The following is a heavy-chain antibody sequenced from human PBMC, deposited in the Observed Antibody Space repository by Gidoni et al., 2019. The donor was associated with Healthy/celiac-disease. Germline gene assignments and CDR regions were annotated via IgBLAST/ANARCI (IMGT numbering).Heavy chain of an antibody. CDR2: IFSNDEK. Sequence: QVPLKESGPVLVTPTETLTLTCTVSGFSLSNARMGVSWIRQPPGKALEWLAHIFSNDEKSYSTSLKSRLTISKDTSKSQVVLTMTNMDPVDTATYYCARMGGYSYGPDYYYGMDVWGQGTTVTVSS. CDR3: ARMGGYSYGPDYYYGMDV. CDR1: GFSLSNARMG. D-gene: IGHD5-18*01. V-gene: IGHV2-26*01. J-gene: IGHJ6*02.